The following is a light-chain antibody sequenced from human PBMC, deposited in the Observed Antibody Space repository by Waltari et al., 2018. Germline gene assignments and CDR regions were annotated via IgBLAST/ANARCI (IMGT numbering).Light chain of an antibody. CDR3: QQYYSSPYT. CDR1: PTVLYNSNNRNY. Sequence: DFVMTQSPASLALSLGERATIHCKTSPTVLYNSNNRNYLTWYQQKQGQPPKLLFYWVATRQSGVPDRFSASGSGTEFTLTISRLQPEDVAIYYCQQYYSSPYTFGQGTRLEIK. CDR2: WVA. V-gene: IGKV4-1*01. J-gene: IGKJ2*01.